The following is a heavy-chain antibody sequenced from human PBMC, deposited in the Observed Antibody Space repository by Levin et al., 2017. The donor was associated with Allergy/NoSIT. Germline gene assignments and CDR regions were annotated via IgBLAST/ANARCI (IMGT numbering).Heavy chain of an antibody. J-gene: IGHJ6*02. V-gene: IGHV3-30*04. CDR3: ARDIGNSSGRKGMDV. Sequence: GGSLRLSCAASGFTFSNYAMHWVRQAPGKGLEWVAVISYDGSNEYYADSVKGRFTISRDNSKNTLYLQMNSLRAEDTAVYYCARDIGNSSGRKGMDVWGPGTTVTVSS. CDR2: ISYDGSNE. D-gene: IGHD6-19*01. CDR1: GFTFSNYA.